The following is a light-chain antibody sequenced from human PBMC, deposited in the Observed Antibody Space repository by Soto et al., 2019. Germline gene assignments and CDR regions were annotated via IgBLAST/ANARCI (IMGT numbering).Light chain of an antibody. Sequence: QSVLTQPPSVSGAPGQRVTISCTGSSSNIGAGYDVHWYQQLPGTAPKLLIYGHSNRPSGVPDRFSGSKSGTSASLAITGLQAEDEADYYRQSYDSSLSGYYVFGTGTKLTVL. CDR3: QSYDSSLSGYYV. V-gene: IGLV1-40*01. CDR2: GHS. J-gene: IGLJ1*01. CDR1: SSNIGAGYD.